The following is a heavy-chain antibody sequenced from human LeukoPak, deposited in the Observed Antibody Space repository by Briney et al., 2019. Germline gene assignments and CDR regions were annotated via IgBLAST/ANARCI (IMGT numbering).Heavy chain of an antibody. Sequence: GASVKVSCKASGYTFTSYYMHWVRQAPGQGLEWMGWISAYNGNTNYAQKLQGRVTMTTDTSTSTAYMELRSLRSDDTAVYYCARDGAYYGSGSYRYFDYWGQGTLVTVSS. CDR1: GYTFTSYY. CDR2: ISAYNGNT. D-gene: IGHD3-10*01. V-gene: IGHV1-18*04. CDR3: ARDGAYYGSGSYRYFDY. J-gene: IGHJ4*02.